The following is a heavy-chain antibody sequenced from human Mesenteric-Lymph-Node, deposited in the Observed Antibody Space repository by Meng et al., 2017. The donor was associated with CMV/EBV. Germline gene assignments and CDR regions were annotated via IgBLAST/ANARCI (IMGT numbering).Heavy chain of an antibody. V-gene: IGHV4-34*01. Sequence: SETLSLTCAVYGGSFSGYYWSWIRQPPGKGLEWIGEINHSGSTNYNPSLKSRVAVLVDTSKNQFSLELSFVTAADTAVYYCVRNVSTMAAAAVPPHPDKYNWFDPWGPGTLVTVSS. CDR1: GGSFSGYY. CDR2: INHSGST. CDR3: VRNVSTMAAAAVPPHPDKYNWFDP. J-gene: IGHJ5*02. D-gene: IGHD6-13*01.